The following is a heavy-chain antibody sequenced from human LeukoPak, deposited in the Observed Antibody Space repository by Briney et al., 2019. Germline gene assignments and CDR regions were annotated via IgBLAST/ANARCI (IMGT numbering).Heavy chain of an antibody. CDR1: GGSISSYY. CDR2: FYYSGST. V-gene: IGHV4-59*08. J-gene: IGHJ4*02. Sequence: SETLSLTCTVSGGSISSYYWSWIRQPPGKGLEWIGYFYYSGSTNYNPSLKSRVTISVDTSKNQFSLKLSSVTAADTAVYYCASLPHYGDYVDYWGQGTLVTVSS. D-gene: IGHD4-17*01. CDR3: ASLPHYGDYVDY.